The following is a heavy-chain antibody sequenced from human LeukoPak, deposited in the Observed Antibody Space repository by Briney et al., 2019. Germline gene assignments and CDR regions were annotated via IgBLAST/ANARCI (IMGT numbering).Heavy chain of an antibody. Sequence: PGGSLRLSCAASGFTFSSYSMNWVRQAPGKGLEWVSSISSSSSYIYYADSVKGRFTISRDNAKNSLYLQMNSLRAEDTAVYYCARDYDSTGWCIWFDPRGQGTLVTVSS. J-gene: IGHJ5*02. D-gene: IGHD6-19*01. CDR2: ISSSSSYI. V-gene: IGHV3-21*01. CDR1: GFTFSSYS. CDR3: ARDYDSTGWCIWFDP.